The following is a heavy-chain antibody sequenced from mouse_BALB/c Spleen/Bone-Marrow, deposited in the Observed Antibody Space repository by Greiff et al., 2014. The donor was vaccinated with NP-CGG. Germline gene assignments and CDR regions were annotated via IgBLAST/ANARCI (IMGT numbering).Heavy chain of an antibody. Sequence: EVKLVEPGAELVKPGASVKLSCTASGFNIKDTYMHWVKQRPEQGLEWIGRIDPANGNTKYDPKFQGKATITADTSSNTAYLQLSSLTSEDTAVYYCARYYYGSSYFDYWGQGTTLTVSS. J-gene: IGHJ2*01. CDR1: GFNIKDTY. CDR2: IDPANGNT. V-gene: IGHV14-3*02. CDR3: ARYYYGSSYFDY. D-gene: IGHD1-1*01.